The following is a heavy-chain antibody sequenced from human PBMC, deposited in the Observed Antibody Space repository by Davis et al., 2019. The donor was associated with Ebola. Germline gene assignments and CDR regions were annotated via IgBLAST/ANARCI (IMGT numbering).Heavy chain of an antibody. J-gene: IGHJ5*02. Sequence: KISCAASGFTFSSYAISWVRQAPGQGLEWMGRIIPILGIANYAQKFQGRVTITADKSTSTAYMELSSLRSEDTAVYYCARVGYAGFWFDPWGQGTLVTVSS. D-gene: IGHD5-12*01. CDR3: ARVGYAGFWFDP. V-gene: IGHV1-69*04. CDR2: IIPILGIA. CDR1: GFTFSSYA.